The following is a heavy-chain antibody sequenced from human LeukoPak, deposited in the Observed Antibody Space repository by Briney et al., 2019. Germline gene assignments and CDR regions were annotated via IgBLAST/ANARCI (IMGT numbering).Heavy chain of an antibody. CDR1: GFTFSDYY. D-gene: IGHD3-10*01. Sequence: GGSLRLSCAASGFTFSDYYMSLIRQAPGKGLEWVSYSSSSGSTIYYADSVKGRFTISRDNAKNSLYLQMNSLRAEDTAVYYCARDSHYGSGSYYTAVFDYWGQGTLVTVSS. V-gene: IGHV3-11*01. CDR2: SSSSGSTI. CDR3: ARDSHYGSGSYYTAVFDY. J-gene: IGHJ4*02.